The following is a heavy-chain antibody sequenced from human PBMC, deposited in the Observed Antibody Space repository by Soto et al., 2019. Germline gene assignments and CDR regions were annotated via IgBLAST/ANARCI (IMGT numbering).Heavy chain of an antibody. CDR3: ARDLRGYSYGWGYYYYYGMDV. J-gene: IGHJ6*02. Sequence: ASVKVSCKASGYTFTSYAMNWVRQAPGQGLEWMGWINTNTGNPTYAQGFTGRFVFSLDTSVSTAYLQICSLKAEDTAVYYCARDLRGYSYGWGYYYYYGMDVWGQGTTVT. V-gene: IGHV7-4-1*01. CDR1: GYTFTSYA. CDR2: INTNTGNP. D-gene: IGHD5-18*01.